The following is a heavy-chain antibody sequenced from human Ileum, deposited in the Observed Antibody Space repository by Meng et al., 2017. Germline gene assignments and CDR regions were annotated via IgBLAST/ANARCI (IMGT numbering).Heavy chain of an antibody. CDR1: GGPISRSDYC. CDR3: ARVAVRSPFDP. V-gene: IGHV4-39*07. CDR2: IWYSGST. J-gene: IGHJ5*02. Sequence: SETLSLTCTVSGGPISRSDYCWGWVRQPPGRGMEYIGCIWYSGSTWYNPYLKGRVTISLDTSKSQFSMSLSSVTTADTALYYCARVAVRSPFDPWGQGTLVTVSS.